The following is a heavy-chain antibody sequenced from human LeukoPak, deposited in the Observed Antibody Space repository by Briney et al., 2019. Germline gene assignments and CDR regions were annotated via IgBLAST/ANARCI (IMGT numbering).Heavy chain of an antibody. Sequence: GGSLRLSCAASGFTFSSYWVHWVRQTPGKGLEWVSRINTDGSSTSYADSVKGRFTISRDNAKNTLYLQMNSLRDEDTAVYYCASAGTYKFEYWGQGTLVTVSS. V-gene: IGHV3-74*01. CDR1: GFTFSSYW. D-gene: IGHD3-10*01. CDR3: ASAGTYKFEY. J-gene: IGHJ4*02. CDR2: INTDGSST.